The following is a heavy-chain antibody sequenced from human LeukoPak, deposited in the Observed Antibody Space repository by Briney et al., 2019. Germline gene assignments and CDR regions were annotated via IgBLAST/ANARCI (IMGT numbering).Heavy chain of an antibody. CDR3: ARDHVLTGWVFDY. CDR2: IYTSGST. J-gene: IGHJ4*02. Sequence: SETLSLTCTVSGGSISSSSYYWGWIRQPAGKGLEWIGRIYTSGSTNYNPSLKSRVTMSVDTSKNQFSLKLSSVTAADTAVYYCARDHVLTGWVFDYWGQGTLVTVSS. CDR1: GGSISSSSYY. D-gene: IGHD3-9*01. V-gene: IGHV4-61*02.